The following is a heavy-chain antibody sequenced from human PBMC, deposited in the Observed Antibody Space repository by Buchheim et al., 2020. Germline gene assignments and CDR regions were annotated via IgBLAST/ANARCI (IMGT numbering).Heavy chain of an antibody. D-gene: IGHD3-3*01. CDR2: IYHSGST. CDR3: ARVALYDFWSGYYTGYYYYGMDV. Sequence: QVQLQESGPGLVKPSGTLSLTCAVSGGSISSSNWWSWVRQPPEKGLEWIGEIYHSGSTNYNPSLKSRVTISVDKSKNQFSLKLSSVTAADTAVYYCARVALYDFWSGYYTGYYYYGMDVWGQGTT. J-gene: IGHJ6*02. CDR1: GGSISSSNW. V-gene: IGHV4-4*02.